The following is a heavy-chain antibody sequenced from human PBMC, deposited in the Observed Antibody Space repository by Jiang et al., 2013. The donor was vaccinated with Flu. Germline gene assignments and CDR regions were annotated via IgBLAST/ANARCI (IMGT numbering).Heavy chain of an antibody. D-gene: IGHD3-3*01. CDR2: IYYSGST. J-gene: IGHJ4*02. Sequence: GSGLVKPSETLSLTCTVSGGSISSYYWSWIRQPPGKGLEWIGYIYYSGSTNYNPSLKSRVTISVDTSKNQFSLKLSSVTAADTAVYYCARDSFLEPRRYFELFHWGQGTLVTVSS. CDR1: GGSISSYY. CDR3: ARDSFLEPRRYFELFH. V-gene: IGHV4-59*01.